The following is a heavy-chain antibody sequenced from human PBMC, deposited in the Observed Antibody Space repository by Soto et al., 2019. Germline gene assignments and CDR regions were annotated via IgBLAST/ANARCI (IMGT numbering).Heavy chain of an antibody. CDR2: IGAYNGNT. V-gene: IGHV1-18*01. CDR1: GYTFTSYG. Sequence: ASVKVSCKASGYTFTSYGISWVLQAPGQGLEWMGWIGAYNGNTNYAQKLQGRVTMTTDTSTSTAYMELRSLRSDDTAVYYCARASVLRRYGMDVWGQGTTVTVSS. J-gene: IGHJ6*02. CDR3: ARASVLRRYGMDV. D-gene: IGHD6-6*01.